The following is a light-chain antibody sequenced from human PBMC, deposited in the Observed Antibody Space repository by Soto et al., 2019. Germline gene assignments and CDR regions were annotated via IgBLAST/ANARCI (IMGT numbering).Light chain of an antibody. J-gene: IGKJ2*01. CDR2: DAS. CDR3: QQRSNWPPGYT. V-gene: IGKV3-11*01. Sequence: EIVLTQSPATLSLSPGERATLSCRASQSVSSYLAWYQQKPGQAPRLLIYDASNRATGIPARFSGSGSGTDFTLTISSLGPEDFAVYYCQQRSNWPPGYTFGQGTTLAIK. CDR1: QSVSSY.